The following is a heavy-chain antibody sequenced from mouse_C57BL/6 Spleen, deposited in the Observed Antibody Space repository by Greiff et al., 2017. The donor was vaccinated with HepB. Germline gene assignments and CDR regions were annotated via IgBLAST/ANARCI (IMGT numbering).Heavy chain of an antibody. CDR2: IYPGSGNT. D-gene: IGHD2-5*01. Sequence: QVQLKQSGAELVRPGASVKLSCKASGYTFTDYYINWVKQRPGQGLEWIARIYPGSGNTYYNEKFKGKATLTAEKSSSTAYMQLSSLTSEDSAVYFCARSYSNFAWFAYWGQGTLVTVSA. J-gene: IGHJ3*01. CDR1: GYTFTDYY. CDR3: ARSYSNFAWFAY. V-gene: IGHV1-76*01.